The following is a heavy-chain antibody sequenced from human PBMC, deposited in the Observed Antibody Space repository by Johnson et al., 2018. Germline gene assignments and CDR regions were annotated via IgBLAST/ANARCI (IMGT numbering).Heavy chain of an antibody. Sequence: QVQLQESGPRLVRPSETLSLICTVSGGFITDYYWSWIRQPAGKGLEWIGRIYISGSTDHNPSLKSRVSLSVDTSKTQFSLMLSSGPAAATAGCACARDRRYGFSGTYFNGMDVWGQGTTVTVSS. V-gene: IGHV4-4*07. CDR3: ARDRRYGFSGTYFNGMDV. J-gene: IGHJ6*02. CDR2: IYISGST. D-gene: IGHD3-10*01. CDR1: GGFITDYY.